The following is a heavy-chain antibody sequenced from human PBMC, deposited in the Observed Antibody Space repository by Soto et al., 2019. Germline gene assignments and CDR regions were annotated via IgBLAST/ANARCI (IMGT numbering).Heavy chain of an antibody. D-gene: IGHD2-8*01. Sequence: PGGSLRLSCVASGFFLRDFGMRWVRQAPGKGLEWVSVIWYDGSNTYQGESVKGRFTMSRDISKNTLYLQMDSLRPEDTAVYYCAIAMAEKGHPFDYGGQGTLVTVPS. V-gene: IGHV3-33*01. CDR2: IWYDGSNT. J-gene: IGHJ4*02. CDR3: AIAMAEKGHPFDY. CDR1: GFFLRDFG.